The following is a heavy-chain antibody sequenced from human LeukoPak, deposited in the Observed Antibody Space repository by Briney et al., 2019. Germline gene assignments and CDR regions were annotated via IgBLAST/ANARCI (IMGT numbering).Heavy chain of an antibody. V-gene: IGHV1-8*01. D-gene: IGHD3-10*01. CDR3: ARGFYGSGSYYNGAFDI. Sequence: ASVKVSCKASGYTFTSYDINWVRQATGQGLEWMGWMNPNSGNTGYAQKFQGRVTMTRNTSISTAYMELSSLRSEDTAVYYCARGFYGSGSYYNGAFDIWGRGTMVTVSS. CDR2: MNPNSGNT. J-gene: IGHJ3*02. CDR1: GYTFTSYD.